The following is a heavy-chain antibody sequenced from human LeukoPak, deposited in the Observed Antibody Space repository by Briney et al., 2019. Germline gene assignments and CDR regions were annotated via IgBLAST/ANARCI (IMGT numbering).Heavy chain of an antibody. CDR3: ARDRRDGYNWYYFDY. CDR2: IIPIFGTA. J-gene: IGHJ4*02. CDR1: GGTFSSYA. D-gene: IGHD5-24*01. V-gene: IGHV1-69*13. Sequence: SVKVSCKASGGTFSSYAISWVRQAPGQGLEWMGGIIPIFGTANYAQKFQGRVTITADESTSTAYMELSSLRSEDTAVYYCARDRRDGYNWYYFDYWGQGTLVTVSS.